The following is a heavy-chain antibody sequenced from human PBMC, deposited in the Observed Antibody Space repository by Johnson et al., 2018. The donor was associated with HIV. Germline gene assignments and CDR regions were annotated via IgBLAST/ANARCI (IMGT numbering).Heavy chain of an antibody. Sequence: QMLLVESGGGVVQPGRSLRLSCAASGFTFSSYAMHWVRQAPGKGLEWVAVISYDGSNKYYADSVKGRFPISRDNSKNTVYLPMNSLRAEDTAVYYCVRGGTAYWDRVSAFDIWGQGTMVTVSS. V-gene: IGHV3-30*04. CDR1: GFTFSSYA. CDR3: VRGGTAYWDRVSAFDI. J-gene: IGHJ3*02. D-gene: IGHD2-8*02. CDR2: ISYDGSNK.